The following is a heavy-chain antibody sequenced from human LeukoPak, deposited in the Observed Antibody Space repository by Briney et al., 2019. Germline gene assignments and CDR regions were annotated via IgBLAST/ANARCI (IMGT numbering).Heavy chain of an antibody. CDR3: ARVGWLQLYGPYYYSMDV. D-gene: IGHD5-24*01. V-gene: IGHV3-7*01. Sequence: PGGSLRLSCAGSGFTFSEAWMSWVRQAPGKGLEWVANINQDGSERYYVDSVKGRFTISRDNAYSSLDLQMNSLRAEDTALYYCARVGWLQLYGPYYYSMDVWGKGTSVTVSS. CDR2: INQDGSER. J-gene: IGHJ6*04. CDR1: GFTFSEAW.